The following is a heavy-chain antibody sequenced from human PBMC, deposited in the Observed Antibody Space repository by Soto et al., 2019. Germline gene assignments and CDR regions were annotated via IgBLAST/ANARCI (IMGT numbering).Heavy chain of an antibody. J-gene: IGHJ4*02. Sequence: ENLSLTCAVSGGSISSSNWWSWVRQPPGKGLEWIGEIYHSGSTNYNPSLKSRVTISVDKSKNQFSLKLSSVTAADTAVYYCARRSSDQLISTVFDDWGQGNLVTVSS. CDR3: ARRSSDQLISTVFDD. V-gene: IGHV4-4*02. CDR1: GGSISSSNW. D-gene: IGHD2-2*01. CDR2: IYHSGST.